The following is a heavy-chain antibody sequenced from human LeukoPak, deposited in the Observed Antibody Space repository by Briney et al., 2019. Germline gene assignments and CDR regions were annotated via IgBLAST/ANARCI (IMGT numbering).Heavy chain of an antibody. CDR2: ISYDGSNK. Sequence: GGSLRLSCAASGFTFSSYAMHWVRQAPGKGLEWVAVISYDGSNKYYADSVKGRFTISRDNSKNTLYLQMNSLRAEDTALYYCAKDMDGDAHYWYFDLWGRGTLVTVSS. V-gene: IGHV3-30-3*01. D-gene: IGHD4-17*01. J-gene: IGHJ2*01. CDR3: AKDMDGDAHYWYFDL. CDR1: GFTFSSYA.